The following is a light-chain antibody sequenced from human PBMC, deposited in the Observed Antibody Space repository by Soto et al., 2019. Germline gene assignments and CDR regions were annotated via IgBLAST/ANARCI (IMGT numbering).Light chain of an antibody. CDR2: AAS. V-gene: IGKV3-15*01. Sequence: EIVMTQSPATLSVSPGERATLSCRASQSVGSNLAWYQQTPGQAPRLLIYAASTRATGIPARFSGSGSGTEFTLTISSLQSEDFAVYYCQQCNNWPRTFGQGTKVEIK. CDR3: QQCNNWPRT. J-gene: IGKJ1*01. CDR1: QSVGSN.